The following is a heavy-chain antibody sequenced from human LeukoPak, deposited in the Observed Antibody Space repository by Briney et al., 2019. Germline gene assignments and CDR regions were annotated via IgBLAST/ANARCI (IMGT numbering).Heavy chain of an antibody. Sequence: SETLSFTCTVSGGSISSYSWSWVRQPAGKGLQWIGRIYTSGSPYYNPSLKIRVTMSVDTSKNQFSLKLTSVTAADTAVYYCARVGGDGYNFDCWGQGSLVTVSS. CDR3: ARVGGDGYNFDC. D-gene: IGHD5-24*01. V-gene: IGHV4-4*07. J-gene: IGHJ4*02. CDR2: IYTSGSP. CDR1: GGSISSYS.